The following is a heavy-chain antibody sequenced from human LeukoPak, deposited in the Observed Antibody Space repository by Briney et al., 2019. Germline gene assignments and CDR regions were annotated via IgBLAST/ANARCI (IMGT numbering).Heavy chain of an antibody. CDR2: IYSGGST. J-gene: IGHJ4*02. D-gene: IGHD3-10*01. Sequence: PGGSLRLSCAASGFTVSSNYMSWVRQAPGKGLEWVSVIYSGGSTYYADSVKGRFTISRDNSKNTLYLQTNSLRAEDTAVYYCAKDRRAGSYDYWGQGTLVTVSS. V-gene: IGHV3-53*01. CDR1: GFTVSSNY. CDR3: AKDRRAGSYDY.